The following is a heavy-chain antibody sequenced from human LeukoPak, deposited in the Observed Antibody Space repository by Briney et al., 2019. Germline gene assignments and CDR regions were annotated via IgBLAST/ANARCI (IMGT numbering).Heavy chain of an antibody. CDR2: ISSSSSYI. D-gene: IGHD3-10*01. V-gene: IGHV3-21*01. J-gene: IGHJ4*02. Sequence: PGESLRLSCAASGFTFSSYSMNWVRQAPGKGLEWVSSISSSSSYIYYADSVKGRFTISRDNAKNSLYLQMNSLRAEDTAVYYCARDGFRGAYFDYWGQGTLVTVSS. CDR3: ARDGFRGAYFDY. CDR1: GFTFSSYS.